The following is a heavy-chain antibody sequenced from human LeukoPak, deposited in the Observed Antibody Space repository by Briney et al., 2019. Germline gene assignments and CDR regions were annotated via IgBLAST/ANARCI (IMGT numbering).Heavy chain of an antibody. CDR2: IYYSGST. CDR1: GGSISSSSYY. J-gene: IGHJ4*02. CDR3: ARDSSAGFPVDY. V-gene: IGHV4-39*07. D-gene: IGHD3-10*01. Sequence: SETLSLTRTVSGGSISSSSYYWGWIRQPPGKGLEWIGSIYYSGSTYYNPSLKSRVTISVDTSKNQFSLNLSSVTAADTAVYYCARDSSAGFPVDYWGQGTLVTVSS.